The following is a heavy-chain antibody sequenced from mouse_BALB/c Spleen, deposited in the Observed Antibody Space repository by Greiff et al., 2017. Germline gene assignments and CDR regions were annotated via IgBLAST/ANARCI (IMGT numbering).Heavy chain of an antibody. CDR2: ISSGGGST. CDR3: ARHDGSSRYYAMDY. CDR1: GFAFSSYD. Sequence: EVMLVESGGGLVKPGGSLKLSCAASGFAFSSYDMSWVRQTPEKRLEWVAYISSGGGSTYYPDTVKGRFTISRDNAKNTLYLQMSSLKSEDTAMYYCARHDGSSRYYAMDYWGQGTSVTVSS. D-gene: IGHD1-1*01. V-gene: IGHV5-12-1*01. J-gene: IGHJ4*01.